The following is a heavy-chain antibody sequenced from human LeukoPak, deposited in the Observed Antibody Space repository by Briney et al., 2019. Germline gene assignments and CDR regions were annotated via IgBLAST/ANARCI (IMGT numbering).Heavy chain of an antibody. CDR3: ATSNFAAHFDY. CDR1: GFTFDEYA. CDR2: ISGDGGST. Sequence: PGGSLRLSCAASGFTFDEYAMHWVRQAPGKGLEWVSLISGDGGSTYYADSVKGRFTISRDNNKNSLYLQMNSLGTEDTALYYCATSNFAAHFDYWGQGTLVTVSS. J-gene: IGHJ4*02. V-gene: IGHV3-43*02. D-gene: IGHD1-1*01.